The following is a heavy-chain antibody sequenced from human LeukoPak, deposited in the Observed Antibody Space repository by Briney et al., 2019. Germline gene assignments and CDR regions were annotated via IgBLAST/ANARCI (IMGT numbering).Heavy chain of an antibody. Sequence: GGSLRLSCPASGFTFSSHWMHWVRQAPGKGLVWVSRIDSPGTGTIDADSVKGRFTVSRGNAKNTLYLQMNSLRAEDTAVYYCVREGYGPGNYPFDYWGQGTLVTVSS. D-gene: IGHD3-10*01. V-gene: IGHV3-74*01. CDR3: VREGYGPGNYPFDY. CDR2: IDSPGTGT. J-gene: IGHJ4*02. CDR1: GFTFSSHW.